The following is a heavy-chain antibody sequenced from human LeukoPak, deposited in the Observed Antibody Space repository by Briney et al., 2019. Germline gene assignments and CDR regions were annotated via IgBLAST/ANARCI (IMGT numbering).Heavy chain of an antibody. Sequence: PGGSLRLSCAASGFTFSSYWMSWVRQAPGKGLEWVAVIWYDGSNKYYADSVKGRFTISRDNSKNTLYLQMNSLRAEDTAVYYCARAEASRYCSGGSCYSFDYWGQGTLVTVSS. V-gene: IGHV3-33*08. D-gene: IGHD2-15*01. CDR2: IWYDGSNK. CDR1: GFTFSSYW. J-gene: IGHJ4*02. CDR3: ARAEASRYCSGGSCYSFDY.